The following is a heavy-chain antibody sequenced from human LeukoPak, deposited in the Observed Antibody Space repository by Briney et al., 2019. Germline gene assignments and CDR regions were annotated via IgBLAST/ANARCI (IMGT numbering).Heavy chain of an antibody. CDR1: GFTFSSYW. V-gene: IGHV3-30-3*01. Sequence: GGSLRLSCAASGFTFSSYWMSWVRQAPGKGLEWVAVISYDGSNKYYADSVKGRFTISRDNSKNTLYLQMNSLRAEDTAVYYCARVKYSGSYYVDYWGQGTLVTVSS. CDR2: ISYDGSNK. J-gene: IGHJ4*02. D-gene: IGHD1-26*01. CDR3: ARVKYSGSYYVDY.